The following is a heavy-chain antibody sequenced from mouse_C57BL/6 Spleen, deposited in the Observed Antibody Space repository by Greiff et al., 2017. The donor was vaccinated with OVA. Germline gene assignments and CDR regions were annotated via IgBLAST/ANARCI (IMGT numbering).Heavy chain of an antibody. Sequence: EVMLVESGGDLVKPGGSLKLSCAASGFTFSSYGMSWVRQTPDKRLEWVATISSGGSYTYYPDSVKGRFTISRDNAKNTLYLQMSSLKSEDTAMYYCARPTVALGYFDYWGQGTTLTVSS. CDR2: ISSGGSYT. V-gene: IGHV5-6*01. D-gene: IGHD1-1*01. CDR3: ARPTVALGYFDY. CDR1: GFTFSSYG. J-gene: IGHJ2*01.